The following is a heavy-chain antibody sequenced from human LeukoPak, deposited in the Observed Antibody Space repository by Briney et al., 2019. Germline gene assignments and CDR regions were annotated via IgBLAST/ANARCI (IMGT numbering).Heavy chain of an antibody. D-gene: IGHD2-15*01. CDR3: ARFVAATEALDY. V-gene: IGHV5-51*01. Sequence: GESLKIPCKGSGYSFTNSWIGWVRQMPGEGLEWMGIIYPGDSDTRYSPSFQGQVTISADKSISTAYLQWSSLKASDTAMYYCARFVAATEALDYWGQGTLVTVSS. J-gene: IGHJ4*02. CDR1: GYSFTNSW. CDR2: IYPGDSDT.